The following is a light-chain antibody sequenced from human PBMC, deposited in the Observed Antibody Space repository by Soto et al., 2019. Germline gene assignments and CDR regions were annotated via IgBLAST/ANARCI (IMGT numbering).Light chain of an antibody. CDR1: QSVSSD. Sequence: EVVMAQSPATLSVSQGERATLSCRASQSVSSDLAWYQQKSGQSPRLLIYDVSSRATGVPSRFSGTGSETDFTLTISGLQSEDSAIYFCQQYNNWPFSVGQGTRLEIK. CDR2: DVS. V-gene: IGKV3-15*01. J-gene: IGKJ5*01. CDR3: QQYNNWPFS.